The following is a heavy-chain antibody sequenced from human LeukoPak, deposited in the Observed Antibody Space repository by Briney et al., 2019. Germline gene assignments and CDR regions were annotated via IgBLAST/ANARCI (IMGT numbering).Heavy chain of an antibody. CDR2: ISGSGGST. V-gene: IGHV3-23*01. J-gene: IGHJ4*02. CDR3: AKDQDRLSSGNFDY. Sequence: GGSLRLSCAASGFTFSSYAMSWVRQAPGKGLEWVSAISGSGGSTYYADSVKGRFTISRDNSKNTLYLQMNSLRAEDTAVYYCAKDQDRLSSGNFDYWGQGTLVTVSP. CDR1: GFTFSSYA. D-gene: IGHD6-19*01.